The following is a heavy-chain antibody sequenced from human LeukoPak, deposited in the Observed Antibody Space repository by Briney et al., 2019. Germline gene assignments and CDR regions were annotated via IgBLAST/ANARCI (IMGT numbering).Heavy chain of an antibody. CDR1: GFMFCSYT. V-gene: IGHV3-48*03. J-gene: IGHJ6*03. Sequence: GGSLRLSCAPSGFMFCSYTMTWVRQAPGKGLEWVSYISSSGSTIYYADSVKGRFTISRDNAKNSLYLQMNSLRAEDTAVYYCARDRFVSCSGGSCYRGSYYYMDVWGKGTTVTISS. D-gene: IGHD2-15*01. CDR3: ARDRFVSCSGGSCYRGSYYYMDV. CDR2: ISSSGSTI.